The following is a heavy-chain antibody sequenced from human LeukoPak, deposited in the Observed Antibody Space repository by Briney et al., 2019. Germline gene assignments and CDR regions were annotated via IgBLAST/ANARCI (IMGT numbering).Heavy chain of an antibody. D-gene: IGHD4-23*01. CDR3: ARYGDYGGNSGFDY. Sequence: SETLSLTCTVSGGSISSYYWSWIRQPPGKGLEWIGYIYYSGSTNYNPSLKSRVTISVDTSKNQFSLKLSSVTAADTAVYYCARYGDYGGNSGFDYWGQGTLVTVSS. CDR2: IYYSGST. V-gene: IGHV4-59*01. CDR1: GGSISSYY. J-gene: IGHJ4*02.